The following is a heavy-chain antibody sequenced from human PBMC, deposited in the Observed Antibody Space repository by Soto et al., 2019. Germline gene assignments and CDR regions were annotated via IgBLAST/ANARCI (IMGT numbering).Heavy chain of an antibody. D-gene: IGHD6-19*01. V-gene: IGHV1-2*02. Sequence: AAVKVSCKASGYIFTAYSMHWVRQAPGQGLEWVGWFNPNSGDTIYAQKFQGRVTLTGDTSISTDYMELYGLTSDDTAVYYCAREASAVISLDYWGQGTLVTVSS. CDR3: AREASAVISLDY. CDR2: FNPNSGDT. J-gene: IGHJ4*02. CDR1: GYIFTAYS.